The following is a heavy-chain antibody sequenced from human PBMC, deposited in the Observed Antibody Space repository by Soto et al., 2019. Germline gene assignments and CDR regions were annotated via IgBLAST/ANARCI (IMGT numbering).Heavy chain of an antibody. Sequence: SETLSLTCAVYGGSFSGYYWSWIRQPPGKGLEWIGEINHSGSTNYNPSLKSRVTISVDTSKNQFSLKLSSVTAADTAVYYCARGGRSTMVRGVILDYWGQGTLGTVSS. J-gene: IGHJ4*02. CDR1: GGSFSGYY. CDR2: INHSGST. D-gene: IGHD3-10*01. V-gene: IGHV4-34*01. CDR3: ARGGRSTMVRGVILDY.